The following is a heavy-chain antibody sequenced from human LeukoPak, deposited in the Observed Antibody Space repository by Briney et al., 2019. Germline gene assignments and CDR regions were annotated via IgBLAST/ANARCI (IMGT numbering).Heavy chain of an antibody. CDR1: GGTFSSYA. CDR3: ARDASSYGGKSWGEGY. Sequence: ASVKVSCRASGGTFSSYAITWVRQAPGQGLEWVGGIIPIFGTTKYAQKFQGRATITADASATTAYMELVSLTSGDTAVYYCARDASSYGGKSWGEGYWGQGTRVTVSS. V-gene: IGHV1-69*13. J-gene: IGHJ4*02. D-gene: IGHD4-17*01. CDR2: IIPIFGTT.